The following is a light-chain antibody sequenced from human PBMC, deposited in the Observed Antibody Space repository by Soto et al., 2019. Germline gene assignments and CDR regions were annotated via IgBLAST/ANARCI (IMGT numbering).Light chain of an antibody. CDR3: QQFHSYPIT. V-gene: IGKV1-5*03. Sequence: DIQMTQSPSTLSASVGDRVTITCRASQSISNWLAWYQQKPGKVPKLLIYKASTLESGVPSRFSGSGSGTEFTLTISSLQPDDFATYYCQQFHSYPITFGQGTRLEIK. CDR2: KAS. J-gene: IGKJ5*01. CDR1: QSISNW.